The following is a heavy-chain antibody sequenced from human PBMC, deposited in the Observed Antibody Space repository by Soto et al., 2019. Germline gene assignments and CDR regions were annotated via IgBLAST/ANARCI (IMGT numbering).Heavy chain of an antibody. V-gene: IGHV5-51*01. CDR3: ARRGAGYSGYDLFAVASNWFDT. CDR1: GYGFTSYW. Sequence: SLKRSYQCSGYGFTSYWIGLVRQVPGKGLEWMGIVYPGDSDTRYSPSFQGQVTISADKSISTAYLQWSSLKASDTAMYYCARRGAGYSGYDLFAVASNWFDTWGQGTMGTV. D-gene: IGHD5-12*01. J-gene: IGHJ5*02. CDR2: VYPGDSDT.